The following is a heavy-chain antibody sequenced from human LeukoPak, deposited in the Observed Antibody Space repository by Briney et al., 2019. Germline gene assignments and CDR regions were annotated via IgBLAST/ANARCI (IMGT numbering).Heavy chain of an antibody. Sequence: GGSLRLSCTASGFTFSDSYMTWIRQAPGKGLEWVSATSSSDAGTYHADSVRGRFTISRDNSKNTLYLQMNSLRVEDAAVYYCARAPVTSCRGAYCYPFDYWGQGTLVTVSS. D-gene: IGHD2-21*01. CDR1: GFTFSDSY. J-gene: IGHJ4*02. V-gene: IGHV3-11*01. CDR3: ARAPVTSCRGAYCYPFDY. CDR2: TSSSDAGT.